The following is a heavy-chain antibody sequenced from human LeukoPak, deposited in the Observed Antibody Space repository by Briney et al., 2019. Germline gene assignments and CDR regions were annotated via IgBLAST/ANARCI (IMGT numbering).Heavy chain of an antibody. J-gene: IGHJ1*01. CDR3: AKDISIAAAGTFQH. CDR2: ISWNSGSI. CDR1: GFTFDDYA. Sequence: PGRSLRLSCAASGFTFDDYAMHWVRQAPGKGLEWVSGISWNSGSIGYADSVKGRFTISRDNAKNSLYLQMNSLRAKDAALYYCAKDISIAAAGTFQHWGQGTLVTVSS. V-gene: IGHV3-9*01. D-gene: IGHD6-13*01.